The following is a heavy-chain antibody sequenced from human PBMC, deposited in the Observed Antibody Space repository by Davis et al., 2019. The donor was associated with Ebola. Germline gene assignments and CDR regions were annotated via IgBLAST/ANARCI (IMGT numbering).Heavy chain of an antibody. D-gene: IGHD5-12*01. CDR3: ARDGYDTYYYYGMDV. V-gene: IGHV1-46*01. Sequence: AVSVKVSCKASGYTFTSYYMHWVRQAPRQGLEWMGIINPSGGSTSYAQKFQGRVTMTRDTSTSTVYMELSSLRSEDTAVYYCARDGYDTYYYYGMDVWGQGTTVTVSS. CDR2: INPSGGST. J-gene: IGHJ6*02. CDR1: GYTFTSYY.